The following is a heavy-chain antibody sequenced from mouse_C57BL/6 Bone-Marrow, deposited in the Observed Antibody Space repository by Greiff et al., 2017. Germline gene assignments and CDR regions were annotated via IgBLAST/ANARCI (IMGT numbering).Heavy chain of an antibody. CDR2: INPSSGYT. CDR3: ATSYYYGSRYFDV. D-gene: IGHD1-1*01. J-gene: IGHJ1*03. V-gene: IGHV1-7*01. Sequence: QVQLQQSGAELAKPGASVKLSCKASGYTFTSYWMHWVKQRPGQGLEWIGYINPSSGYTKYNQKFKDKATLTADKSSSTAYMQLSILTYEDSAVYYSATSYYYGSRYFDVWGTGTTVTVSS. CDR1: GYTFTSYW.